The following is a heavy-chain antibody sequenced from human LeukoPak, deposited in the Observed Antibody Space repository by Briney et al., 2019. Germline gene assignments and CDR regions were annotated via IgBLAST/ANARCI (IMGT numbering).Heavy chain of an antibody. V-gene: IGHV4-34*01. CDR1: GGSFSGYY. Sequence: PSETLSLTCAVYGGSFSGYYWSWIRQPPGKGLECIGEINHSGSTNYNPSLKSRVTISVDTSKNQFSLKLSSVTAADTAVYYCAGERHDYGDYVSSDYWGQGTLVTVSS. J-gene: IGHJ4*02. D-gene: IGHD4-17*01. CDR3: AGERHDYGDYVSSDY. CDR2: INHSGST.